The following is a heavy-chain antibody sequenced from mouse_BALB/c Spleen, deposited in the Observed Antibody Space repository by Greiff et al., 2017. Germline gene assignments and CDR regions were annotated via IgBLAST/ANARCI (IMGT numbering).Heavy chain of an antibody. CDR2: IWTGGGT. J-gene: IGHJ1*01. CDR3: VRKRGVYYGSSYGYWYFDV. V-gene: IGHV2-9-2*01. CDR1: GFSLTSYD. D-gene: IGHD1-1*01. Sequence: VKLMESGPGLVAPSQSLSITCTVSGFSLTSYDISWIRQPPGKGLEWLGVIWTGGGTNYNSAFMSRLSISKDNSKSQVFLKMNSLQTDDTAIYYCVRKRGVYYGSSYGYWYFDVWGAGTTVTVSS.